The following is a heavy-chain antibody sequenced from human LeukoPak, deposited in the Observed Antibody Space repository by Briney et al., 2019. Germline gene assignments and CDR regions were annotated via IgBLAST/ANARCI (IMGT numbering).Heavy chain of an antibody. CDR2: IFYSGST. J-gene: IGHJ6*03. V-gene: IGHV4-39*07. CDR1: GGSISTSSYY. Sequence: SETLSLTCTVSGGSISTSSYYWGWVRQPPGKGLEWIGNIFYSGSTYYSPSLKSRVTISVDTSKNQFSLKLSSVTAADTAVYYCASLAGYSSSWYYYYYYMDVWGKGTTVTVSS. D-gene: IGHD6-13*01. CDR3: ASLAGYSSSWYYYYYYMDV.